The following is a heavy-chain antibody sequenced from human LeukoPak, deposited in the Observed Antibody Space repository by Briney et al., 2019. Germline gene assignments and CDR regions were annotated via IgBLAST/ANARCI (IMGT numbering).Heavy chain of an antibody. CDR2: ISSSGSTI. CDR1: GFTFSSYT. CDR3: AGADYYDSSGYYCAFDY. V-gene: IGHV3-48*04. D-gene: IGHD3-22*01. J-gene: IGHJ4*02. Sequence: GGSLRLSCAASGFTFSSYTMNWVRQAPGKGLEWLSYISSSGSTIYYADSVKGRFTISRDNAKNSLYLQMNSLRAEDTAVYYCAGADYYDSSGYYCAFDYWGQGTLVTVSS.